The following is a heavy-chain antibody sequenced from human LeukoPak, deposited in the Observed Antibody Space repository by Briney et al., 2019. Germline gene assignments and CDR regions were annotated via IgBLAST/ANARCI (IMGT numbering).Heavy chain of an antibody. CDR2: IYYSGST. CDR1: GGSINSNY. D-gene: IGHD5-18*01. Sequence: SETLSLTCTVSGGSINSNYWSWIRQPPGKRPEWTGCIYYSGSTYYNPSLKSRVTISVDTSKNQFSLRLSSVTAADTAVYYCARGDGQLWFQFRGQGTLVTVSS. CDR3: ARGDGQLWFQF. J-gene: IGHJ4*02. V-gene: IGHV4-59*01.